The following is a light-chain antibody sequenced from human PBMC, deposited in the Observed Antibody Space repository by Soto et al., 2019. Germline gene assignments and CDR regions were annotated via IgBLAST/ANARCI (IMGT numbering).Light chain of an antibody. CDR3: AEWDDSLNGYV. V-gene: IGLV1-44*01. CDR2: SKN. CDR1: SSNIGSKT. Sequence: QSVLTHAPSASGTPGQRVTISCSGSSSNIGSKTVNWYQQLPGTAPKLLIYSKNQRPSGVPDRFSGSKSGTSASLAISGLQSEDEADYYCAEWDDSLNGYVFGTGTKVTVL. J-gene: IGLJ1*01.